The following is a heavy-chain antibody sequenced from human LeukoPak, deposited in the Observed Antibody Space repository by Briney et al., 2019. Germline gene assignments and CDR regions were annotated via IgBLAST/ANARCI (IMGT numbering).Heavy chain of an antibody. D-gene: IGHD1-14*01. V-gene: IGHV1-69*13. J-gene: IGHJ3*02. CDR1: GGTFSRHE. CDR3: ARDFTSEDAFDI. CDR2: IIPIPRTA. Sequence: ASVKVSCKASGGTFSRHEISWVRQAPGQGLEWMGGIIPIPRTANYAQNFQGRVTITADESTSTVYMELRSLRSGDTAVYYCARDFTSEDAFDIWGQGTLVAVSS.